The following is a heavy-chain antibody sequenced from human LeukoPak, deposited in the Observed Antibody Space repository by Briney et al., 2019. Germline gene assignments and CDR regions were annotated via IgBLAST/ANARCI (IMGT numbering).Heavy chain of an antibody. CDR1: GFTFSSYS. V-gene: IGHV3-21*01. CDR2: ISSSSSYI. Sequence: PGGSLRLSCAASGFTFSSYSMNWVRQAPGKGLEWVSSISSSSSYIYYADSVKGRVTISRDNAKNSLYLQMNSLRAEDTAVCYCARVSDGSGSYPNWFDPWGQGTLVTVSS. CDR3: ARVSDGSGSYPNWFDP. J-gene: IGHJ5*02. D-gene: IGHD3-10*01.